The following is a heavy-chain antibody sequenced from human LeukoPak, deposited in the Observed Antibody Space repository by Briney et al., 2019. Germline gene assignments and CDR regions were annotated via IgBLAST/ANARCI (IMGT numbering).Heavy chain of an antibody. D-gene: IGHD3-22*01. CDR3: ARDSSGYYPLEYFQH. CDR1: GFTFSSYG. Sequence: GRSLRLSCAASGFTFSSYGMHWVRQAPGKGLEWVAVISYDGSNKYYADSVKGRFTISRDNYKNTLYLQMNSLRAEDTAVYYCARDSSGYYPLEYFQHWGQGTLVTVFS. CDR2: ISYDGSNK. J-gene: IGHJ1*01. V-gene: IGHV3-30*03.